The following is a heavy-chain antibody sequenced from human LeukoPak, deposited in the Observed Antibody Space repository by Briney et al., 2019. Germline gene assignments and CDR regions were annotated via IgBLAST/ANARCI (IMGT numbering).Heavy chain of an antibody. Sequence: PSETLSLTCAASGYTISSRYSWGWIRQPPGKGLEWIGNIYHSGNTYYNQSLRSRVTISADMSKAQFSLKLRSVTAADTAVYYCARMERSMAADYWGQGTLVTVSS. J-gene: IGHJ4*02. V-gene: IGHV4-38-2*01. CDR3: ARMERSMAADY. CDR1: GYTISSRYS. CDR2: IYHSGNT. D-gene: IGHD2-2*01.